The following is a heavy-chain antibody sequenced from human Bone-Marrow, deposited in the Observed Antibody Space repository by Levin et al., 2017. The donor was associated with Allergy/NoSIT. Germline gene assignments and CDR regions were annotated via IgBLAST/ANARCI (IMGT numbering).Heavy chain of an antibody. Sequence: SETLSLTCSVSGGSISNYYWSWIRQPAGKGLEWIGRIYTRGATDYNPSLQSRVTLSVDTSKNQFSLKLTSVTAADTAVYYCARDYDFWSGYIGSDYWGQGTLVTASP. CDR2: IYTRGAT. CDR1: GGSISNYY. CDR3: ARDYDFWSGYIGSDY. J-gene: IGHJ4*02. V-gene: IGHV4-4*07. D-gene: IGHD3-3*01.